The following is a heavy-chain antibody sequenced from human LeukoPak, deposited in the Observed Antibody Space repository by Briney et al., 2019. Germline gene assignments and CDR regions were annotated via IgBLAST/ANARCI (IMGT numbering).Heavy chain of an antibody. CDR1: GGSISSSNW. J-gene: IGHJ4*02. D-gene: IGHD6-19*01. CDR2: IYHSGST. CDR3: ARVSEGYSSGWYGYFDY. Sequence: SETLSLTCAVSGGSISSSNWWSWVRQPPGKGLEWIGEIYHSGSTNYNPSLKSRVTISVDKSKNQFSLKLSSVTAADTAVYYCARVSEGYSSGWYGYFDYWGQGILVTVSS. V-gene: IGHV4-4*02.